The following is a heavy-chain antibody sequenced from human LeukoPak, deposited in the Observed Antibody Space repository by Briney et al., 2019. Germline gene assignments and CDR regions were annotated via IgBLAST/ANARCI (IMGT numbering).Heavy chain of an antibody. Sequence: SETLSLTCTVSGGSINSYCWSWIRQPAGKGLEWIWRIYSSGSTNYNPSLKSRVIMSVDTSKNQFSLKLSSMTAADTAVYYCARGGSSWNNWFDPWGQGTLVTVSS. D-gene: IGHD6-13*01. CDR1: GGSINSYC. CDR3: ARGGSSWNNWFDP. CDR2: IYSSGST. V-gene: IGHV4-4*07. J-gene: IGHJ5*02.